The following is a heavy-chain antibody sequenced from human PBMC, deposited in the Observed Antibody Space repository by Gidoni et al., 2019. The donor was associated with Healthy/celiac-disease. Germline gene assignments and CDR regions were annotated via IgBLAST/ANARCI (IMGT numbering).Heavy chain of an antibody. CDR3: ARAVYYDSSGYYYDGHYFDY. D-gene: IGHD3-22*01. CDR1: GGSISRYY. CDR2: IYYSGST. Sequence: QVQLQESGPGLVKPSETLSLTCTVSGGSISRYYWSWIRQPPGKGLEWIGYIYYSGSTNYNPSLKSRVTISVDTSKNQFSLKLSSVTAADTAVYYCARAVYYDSSGYYYDGHYFDYWGQGTLVTVSS. V-gene: IGHV4-59*01. J-gene: IGHJ4*02.